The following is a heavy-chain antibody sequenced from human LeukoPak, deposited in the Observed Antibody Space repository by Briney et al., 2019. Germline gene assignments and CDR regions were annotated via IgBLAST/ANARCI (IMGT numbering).Heavy chain of an antibody. CDR3: ARDRLVHGTMVRGVSRLFDD. Sequence: SETLSLTCAVYGGSFSGYYWSWHRQPPGKGLVGFGDINNSASTNYSPSLKGRVTISVDTSKHQSSLKLSSVTTAETAVYYCARDRLVHGTMVRGVSRLFDDWSQGTLATV. CDR2: INNSAST. CDR1: GGSFSGYY. D-gene: IGHD3-10*01. V-gene: IGHV4-34*01. J-gene: IGHJ4*02.